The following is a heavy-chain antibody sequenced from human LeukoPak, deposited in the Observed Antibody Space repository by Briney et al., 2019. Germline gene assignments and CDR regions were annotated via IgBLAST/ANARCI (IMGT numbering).Heavy chain of an antibody. CDR3: AREGRHYYASSGLGDAFDI. D-gene: IGHD3-22*01. V-gene: IGHV4-39*07. CDR2: IYYSGST. CDR1: GGSISSSSYY. J-gene: IGHJ3*02. Sequence: SETLSLTCTVSGGSISSSSYYWGWLRQPPGKGLEWIGSIYYSGSTYYNPSLKSRLTISVDTSKNQFSLKLSSVTAADTAVYYCAREGRHYYASSGLGDAFDIWGQGTKVTVSS.